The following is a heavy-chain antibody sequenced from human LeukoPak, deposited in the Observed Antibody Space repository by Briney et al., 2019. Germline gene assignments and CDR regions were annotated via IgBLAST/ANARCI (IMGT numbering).Heavy chain of an antibody. CDR3: AGGKYYGSGTRPGYLGY. J-gene: IGHJ4*02. CDR1: DFSVNNNY. CDR2: MDNFGIK. Sequence: GGSLRRSCAASDFSVNNNYVDWVRQAPGKGLEWVSCMDNFGIKTYADSVQGRFTVSRDSSRNMVFLQMNSLRVEDTAVYYCAGGKYYGSGTRPGYLGYWGLGTMVTVSS. V-gene: IGHV3-53*01. D-gene: IGHD3-10*01.